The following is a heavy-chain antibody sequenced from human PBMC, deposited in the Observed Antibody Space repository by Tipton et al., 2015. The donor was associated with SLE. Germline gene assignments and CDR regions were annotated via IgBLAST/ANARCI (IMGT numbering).Heavy chain of an antibody. D-gene: IGHD3-22*01. Sequence: SLRLSCAASGFTFSNYGMSWVRQAPGKGLEWVSGIRRSGDSTYYADSVKGRFTISRDNSKNTLYLQVNSLRAEDTAVYYCAKRSYYDSSGYYFGYWGQGALVTVSS. CDR1: GFTFSNYG. J-gene: IGHJ4*02. CDR2: IRRSGDST. V-gene: IGHV3-23*01. CDR3: AKRSYYDSSGYYFGY.